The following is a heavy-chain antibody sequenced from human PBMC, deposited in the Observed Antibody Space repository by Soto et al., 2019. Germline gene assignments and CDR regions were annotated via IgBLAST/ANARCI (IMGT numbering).Heavy chain of an antibody. Sequence: QVELVQSGVEVKKPGASVKVSCKASGYTLTNHGLSWVRQAPGQGLEWMGWISASNGDTNYAQKFLGRVTVTTDTSTSTGYMELRSLKSEDTAVYYCARMVRGSKIDYYYYMDVWGKGTTVTVSS. V-gene: IGHV1-18*04. CDR3: ARMVRGSKIDYYYYMDV. J-gene: IGHJ6*03. CDR2: ISASNGDT. D-gene: IGHD3-10*01. CDR1: GYTLTNHG.